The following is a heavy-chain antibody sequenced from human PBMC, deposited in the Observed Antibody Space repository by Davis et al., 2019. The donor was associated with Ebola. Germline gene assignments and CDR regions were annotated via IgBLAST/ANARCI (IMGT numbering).Heavy chain of an antibody. CDR3: ARVVFGGDYSHPEWYFDL. CDR2: ISYDGNTQ. V-gene: IGHV3-30*03. J-gene: IGHJ2*01. Sequence: GGSLRLSCAASGFTFSNFGMHWVRQAPGKGLEWVAVISYDGNTQYYADSVKGRFTISRDNAKNSLFLQMDSLRAEDTAVYHCARVVFGGDYSHPEWYFDLWGRGTLVTVSS. CDR1: GFTFSNFG. D-gene: IGHD4-11*01.